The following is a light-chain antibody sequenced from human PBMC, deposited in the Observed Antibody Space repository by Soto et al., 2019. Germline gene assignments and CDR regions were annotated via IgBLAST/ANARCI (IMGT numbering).Light chain of an antibody. Sequence: EIVLTQSPGTLSLSPGERGTVSCRASQIVNSKYLAWYQHRPGQAPRLLIYDASRRATGIPDRFSGSASGTDFILNINRLEPEDFAVYYCVQYDEPPSRWTFGQGTKV. CDR3: VQYDEPPSRWT. V-gene: IGKV3-20*01. CDR2: DAS. CDR1: QIVNSKY. J-gene: IGKJ1*01.